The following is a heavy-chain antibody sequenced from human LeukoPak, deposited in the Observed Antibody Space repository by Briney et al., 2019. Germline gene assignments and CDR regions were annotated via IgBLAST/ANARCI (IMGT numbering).Heavy chain of an antibody. CDR2: INHSGST. Sequence: SETLSLTCAVYGGSFSGYYWSWIRQPPGKGLEWIGEINHSGSTYYNPSLKSRVTISVDRSKNQFSLKLSSVTAADTAVYYCAGGYVEMATWGQGTLVTVSS. V-gene: IGHV4-34*01. CDR3: AGGYVEMAT. CDR1: GGSFSGYY. D-gene: IGHD5-12*01. J-gene: IGHJ4*02.